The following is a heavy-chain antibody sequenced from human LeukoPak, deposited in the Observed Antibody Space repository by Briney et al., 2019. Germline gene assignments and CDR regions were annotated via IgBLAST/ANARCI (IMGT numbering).Heavy chain of an antibody. CDR1: GFTFSSYA. D-gene: IGHD3-3*01. CDR3: VRSYYDFWSGYSHFDY. CDR2: ISGSGGST. Sequence: GGSLRLSCAASGFTFSSYAMSWVRQAPGKGLEWVSAISGSGGSTDYADSVKGRFTISRGNSKNTLYLQMNSLRAEDTAVYYCVRSYYDFWSGYSHFDYWGQGTLVTVSS. V-gene: IGHV3-23*01. J-gene: IGHJ4*02.